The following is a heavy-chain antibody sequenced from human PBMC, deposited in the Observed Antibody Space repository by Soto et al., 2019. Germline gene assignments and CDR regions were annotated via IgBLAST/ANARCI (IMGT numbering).Heavy chain of an antibody. V-gene: IGHV1-18*01. Sequence: QIQLVQSGTEVRKPGASAKLSCKTSGYTFTDNDVCWVRQTPGQGLEWMGWISSYSGKTTYAQKLKGRVTMTPDTSTGTVYMSLTRPTSDDTAVYYCARERRLLPPDYRGQGTLGTVSS. CDR2: ISSYSGKT. CDR1: GYTFTDND. D-gene: IGHD4-17*01. J-gene: IGHJ4*02. CDR3: ARERRLLPPDY.